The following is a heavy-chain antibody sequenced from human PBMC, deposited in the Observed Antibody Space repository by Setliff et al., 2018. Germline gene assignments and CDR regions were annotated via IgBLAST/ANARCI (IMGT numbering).Heavy chain of an antibody. D-gene: IGHD3-3*01. J-gene: IGHJ3*02. CDR2: ISTTGGAI. CDR3: ARDVSGFGVVTAAFDI. Sequence: GGSLRLSCAAPGFTFNDYYMGWIRQAPGKGLEWIAYISTTGGAIHYADSVEGRFTISRDNAKKSLYLQMNSLRAEDTAVYYCARDVSGFGVVTAAFDIWGQGTMVTVSS. V-gene: IGHV3-11*01. CDR1: GFTFNDYY.